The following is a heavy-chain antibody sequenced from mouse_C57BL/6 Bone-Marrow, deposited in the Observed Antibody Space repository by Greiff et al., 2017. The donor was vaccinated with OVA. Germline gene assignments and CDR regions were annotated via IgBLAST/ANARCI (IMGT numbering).Heavy chain of an antibody. CDR1: GYTFTSYW. Sequence: QVQLQQPGAELVKPGASVKMSCKASGYTFTSYWMHWVKQRPGQGLEWIGVIDPSDSYTNYNQKFKGKATLTVDTSSSTAYMQLSSLTSEDSAVYCCARPAYYFDYWGQGTTLTVSS. J-gene: IGHJ2*01. CDR3: ARPAYYFDY. CDR2: IDPSDSYT. V-gene: IGHV1-59*01.